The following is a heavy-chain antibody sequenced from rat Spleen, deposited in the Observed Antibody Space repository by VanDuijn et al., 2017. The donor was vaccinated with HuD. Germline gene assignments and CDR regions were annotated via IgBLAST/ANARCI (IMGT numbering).Heavy chain of an antibody. CDR1: GFSLISYS. CDR3: ARGWDDYYFDF. D-gene: IGHD4-6*01. J-gene: IGHJ2*01. CDR2: IWAARGTT. Sequence: QVQLKESGPGLVQPSQTLSLTCTVSGFSLISYSVHWVRQSRGRGLEWMGVIWAARGTTEYNSSLKSRLTLTRDTSKSQVFLKRNSLQTTDTATYFCARGWDDYYFDFWGQGVMVTVSS. V-gene: IGHV2-30*01.